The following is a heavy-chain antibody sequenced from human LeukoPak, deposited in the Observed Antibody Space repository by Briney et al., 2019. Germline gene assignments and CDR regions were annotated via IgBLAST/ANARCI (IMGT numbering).Heavy chain of an antibody. CDR1: GGSFSGDY. D-gene: IGHD3-10*01. CDR3: ARGLRPYYSLGPGEY. CDR2: INHSGNT. J-gene: IGHJ4*02. V-gene: IGHV4-34*01. Sequence: SETLSLTCAVYGGSFSGDYWSWIRQPPGKGLEWIREINHSGNTNYNPSLKSRVTMSVDTSKNQFSLKLSSVTAADTAVYYCARGLRPYYSLGPGEYWGQGTLVTVSS.